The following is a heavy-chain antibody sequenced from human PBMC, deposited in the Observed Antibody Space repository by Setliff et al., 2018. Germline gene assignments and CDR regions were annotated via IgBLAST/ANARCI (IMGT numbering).Heavy chain of an antibody. D-gene: IGHD4-4*01. Sequence: LRLSCVASGLTFSDYPMSWLRQAPGKGLEWVSYISSSSGLIYYADSVKGRFTISRDEAKNSLYLQMKSLRAEDTAIYYCATSTITTYYFDYWGHGTLVTVSS. CDR3: ATSTITTYYFDY. CDR2: ISSSSGLI. V-gene: IGHV3-11*01. J-gene: IGHJ4*01. CDR1: GLTFSDYP.